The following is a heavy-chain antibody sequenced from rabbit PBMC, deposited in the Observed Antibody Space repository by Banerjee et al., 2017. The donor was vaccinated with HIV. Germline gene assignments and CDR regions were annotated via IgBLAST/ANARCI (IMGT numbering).Heavy chain of an antibody. CDR3: ARDRGSGWDDALDP. V-gene: IGHV1S45*01. D-gene: IGHD4-1*01. CDR2: INAVTGKA. Sequence: QEQLVESGGGLVRPEGSLKLSCTASGFSFSNKAVMCWVRQAPGKGLEWIACINAVTGKAVYATWAKGRFTFSKTSSTTVTLQMTSLTAADTATYFCARDRGSGWDDALDPWGPGTLVTVS. CDR1: GFSFSNKAV. J-gene: IGHJ2*01.